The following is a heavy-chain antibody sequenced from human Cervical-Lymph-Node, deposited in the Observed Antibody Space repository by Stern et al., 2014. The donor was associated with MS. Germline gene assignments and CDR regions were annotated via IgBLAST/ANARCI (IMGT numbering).Heavy chain of an antibody. CDR1: GDTFSNYA. Sequence: MPLVESGSEVKKPGSSVIVSCKPSGDTFSNYALSWVRQAPGQGLEWVGGLIPFFGATRYGQKFQGRVTITPEESTGTAFMELSNLTSDDTAVYYCALRRSYYVYWGQGTLITVSS. CDR3: ALRRSYYVY. CDR2: LIPFFGAT. J-gene: IGHJ4*02. D-gene: IGHD4-11*01. V-gene: IGHV1-69*01.